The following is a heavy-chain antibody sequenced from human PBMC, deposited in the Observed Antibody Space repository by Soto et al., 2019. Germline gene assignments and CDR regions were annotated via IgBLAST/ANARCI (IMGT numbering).Heavy chain of an antibody. Sequence: ETLSVTCAVYCGCLSGYYWSWIRQPPGKGLEWIGEINHSGSTNYNPSLKSRVTISVDTSKNQFSLKLSSVTAADTAVYYCAREWSNWFDRWGQGTLVTGSS. CDR1: CGCLSGYY. D-gene: IGHD2-15*01. CDR2: INHSGST. J-gene: IGHJ5*02. V-gene: IGHV4-34*01. CDR3: AREWSNWFDR.